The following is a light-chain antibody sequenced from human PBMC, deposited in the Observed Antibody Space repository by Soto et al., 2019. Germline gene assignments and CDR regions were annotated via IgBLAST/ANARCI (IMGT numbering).Light chain of an antibody. V-gene: IGKV1-33*01. CDR3: LQDYNYPWT. Sequence: DIQMTQSPSSLSASVGDRVTITCQASQDISNYLNWYQQKPGKAPKLLIYDASNLETGVPSRFSGSGSGTDFTLTISSLQPEDCATYYCLQDYNYPWTFGQGTKVDIK. CDR2: DAS. J-gene: IGKJ1*01. CDR1: QDISNY.